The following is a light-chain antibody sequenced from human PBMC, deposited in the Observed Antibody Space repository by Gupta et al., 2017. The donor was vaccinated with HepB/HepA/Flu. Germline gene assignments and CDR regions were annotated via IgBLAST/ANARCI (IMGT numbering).Light chain of an antibody. J-gene: IGLJ3*02. CDR3: ASWDDSVSGPV. CDR1: SSNIEAKT. CDR2: NDD. Sequence: QSLLTQPPSESGTAGQRVIISCFGRSSNIEAKTVSWYKHFPGVAPKLLIFNDDERPSGVPERISASKSGTSASLAIGGLQAEDEGVYYCASWDDSVSGPVFGGGTKPTVL. V-gene: IGLV1-44*01.